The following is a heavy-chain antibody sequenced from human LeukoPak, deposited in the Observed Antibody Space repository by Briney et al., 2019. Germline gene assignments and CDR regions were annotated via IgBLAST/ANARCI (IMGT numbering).Heavy chain of an antibody. CDR1: GGSFSGYY. D-gene: IGHD3-16*01. CDR2: INHSGST. V-gene: IGHV4-34*01. J-gene: IGHJ4*02. Sequence: SETLSLTCAVYGGSFSGYYWSWIRQPPGKGLEWIGEINHSGSTNYNLSLKSRVTISVDTSKNQFSLKLSSVTAADTAVYYCARVTVSWGRPYYFDYWGQGTLVTVSS. CDR3: ARVTVSWGRPYYFDY.